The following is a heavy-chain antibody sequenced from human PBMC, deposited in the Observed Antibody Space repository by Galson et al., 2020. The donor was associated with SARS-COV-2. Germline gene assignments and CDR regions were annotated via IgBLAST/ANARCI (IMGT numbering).Heavy chain of an antibody. J-gene: IGHJ6*02. V-gene: IGHV3-48*02. CDR1: GFTFSSYS. CDR3: ARDLRITMVRGVISYYYYGMDV. Sequence: GGSLRLSCAASGFTFSSYSMNWVRQAPGKGLEWVSYISSSSSTIYYADSVKGRFTISRDNAKNSLYLQMNSLKDEDTAVYYCARDLRITMVRGVISYYYYGMDVWGQGTTVTVSS. D-gene: IGHD3-10*01. CDR2: ISSSSSTI.